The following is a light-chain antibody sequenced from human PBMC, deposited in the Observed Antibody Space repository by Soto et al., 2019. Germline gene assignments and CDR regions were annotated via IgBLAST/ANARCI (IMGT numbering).Light chain of an antibody. CDR2: GAS. CDR3: QQYDSSPLT. J-gene: IGKJ4*01. Sequence: EIVLTQSPGTLSLSPGERATLSCRASQSVSSSFLAWYQQKPCQAPRLLIYGASSRATGIPDRFSSSESGTDFTLTISRLEPEDGAVYYCQQYDSSPLTFGGGTKVEIK. V-gene: IGKV3-20*01. CDR1: QSVSSSF.